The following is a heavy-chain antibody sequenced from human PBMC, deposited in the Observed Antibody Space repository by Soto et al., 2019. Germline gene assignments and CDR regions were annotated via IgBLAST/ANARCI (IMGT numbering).Heavy chain of an antibody. CDR3: ARVERGTATTVVDAFDI. CDR2: MSHSGGT. V-gene: IGHV4-34*01. D-gene: IGHD1-1*01. J-gene: IGHJ3*02. CDR1: GGSVNSGNYY. Sequence: QVQLQQWGAGLLKPSETLSLTCAVFGGSVNSGNYYWSWIRQPPGKGLEWIGEMSHSGGTHFNPSLKSRVTISVDMSKNQFALKMSSVTAAATALYYCARVERGTATTVVDAFDIWGPGTMVTVSS.